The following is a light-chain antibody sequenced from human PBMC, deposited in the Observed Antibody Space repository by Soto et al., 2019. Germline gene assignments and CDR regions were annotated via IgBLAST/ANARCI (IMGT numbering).Light chain of an antibody. J-gene: IGKJ1*01. CDR1: QNISAD. CDR3: QQSYTTPWT. V-gene: IGKV1-39*01. CDR2: AAS. Sequence: DVQMTQSPSSLSASVGDRVTITCRARQNISADLNWYQKKPGKAPKLLIYAASRLQSGVPSRFSGSGSGTEFSLTISSLQPEDFATYHCQQSYTTPWTFGQGTKVEIK.